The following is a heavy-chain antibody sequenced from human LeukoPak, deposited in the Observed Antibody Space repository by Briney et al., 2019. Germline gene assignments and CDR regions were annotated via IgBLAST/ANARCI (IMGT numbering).Heavy chain of an antibody. Sequence: ASVKVSCKASGYTFTSYGISWVRQAPGQGLEWMGWISAYNGNTNYAQNLQGRVTMTTDTSTSTAYMELRSLRSDDTAVYYCARHGRYYDILTGYHYYYYYMDVWGKGTTVTISS. D-gene: IGHD3-9*01. V-gene: IGHV1-18*01. J-gene: IGHJ6*03. CDR1: GYTFTSYG. CDR2: ISAYNGNT. CDR3: ARHGRYYDILTGYHYYYYYMDV.